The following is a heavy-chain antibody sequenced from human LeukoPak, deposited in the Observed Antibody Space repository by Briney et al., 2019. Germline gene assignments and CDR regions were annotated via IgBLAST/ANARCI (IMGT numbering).Heavy chain of an antibody. CDR1: GGSFSGYY. D-gene: IGHD2-2*01. CDR2: INHSGST. J-gene: IGHJ6*03. Sequence: SGTLSLTCAVYGGSFSGYYWSWIRQPPGKGLEWIGEINHSGSTNYNPSLKSRVTISVDTSKDQFSLKLSSVTAADTAVYYCARRRYCSSTSCYLDYYYYTDVCGKGTTVTVSS. CDR3: ARRRYCSSTSCYLDYYYYTDV. V-gene: IGHV4-34*01.